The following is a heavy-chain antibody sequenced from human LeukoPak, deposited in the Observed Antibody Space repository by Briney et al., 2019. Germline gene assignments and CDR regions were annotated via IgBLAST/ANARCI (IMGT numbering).Heavy chain of an antibody. CDR1: GFTVSNSY. D-gene: IGHD1-26*01. CDR2: LSVNGDIT. J-gene: IGHJ6*02. V-gene: IGHV3-23*01. Sequence: PGGSLRLSCAASGFTVSNSYMGWVRQAPGKGLEWVSTLSVNGDITYYADSVKGRLTISRDSSGNTLFLQMNSLRADDTAVYYCAKSGGGSREGYGMDVWGQGTTITVSS. CDR3: AKSGGGSREGYGMDV.